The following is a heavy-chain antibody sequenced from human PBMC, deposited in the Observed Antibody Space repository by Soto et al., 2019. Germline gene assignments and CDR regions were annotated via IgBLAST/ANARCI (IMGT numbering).Heavy chain of an antibody. CDR3: ARVRVGVTRYFDF. V-gene: IGHV4-38-2*01. CDR1: GYSISSGYY. Sequence: SETLSLTCVVSGYSISSGYYWGWIRQSPGKGLEWIGSVYYSGSTYYNPSLTSRVIISVDTSQNQFSLNLTSVTVADTAVYYCARVRVGVTRYFDFWGQGTLVTVSS. D-gene: IGHD1-26*01. CDR2: VYYSGST. J-gene: IGHJ4*02.